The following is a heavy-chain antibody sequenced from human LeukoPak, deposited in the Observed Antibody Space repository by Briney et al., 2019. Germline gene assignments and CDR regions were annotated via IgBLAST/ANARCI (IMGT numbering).Heavy chain of an antibody. CDR3: ARSYYYGSGSYFALDY. D-gene: IGHD3-10*01. CDR2: ISSNGGST. V-gene: IGHV3-64*01. Sequence: PGGSLRLSCAASGFTFSSYAMHWVRQAPGKGLECVSAISSNGGSTYYANSVKGRFTISRDNSKNTLYLQMGSLRAEDMAVYYCARSYYYGSGSYFALDYWGQGTLVTVSS. J-gene: IGHJ4*02. CDR1: GFTFSSYA.